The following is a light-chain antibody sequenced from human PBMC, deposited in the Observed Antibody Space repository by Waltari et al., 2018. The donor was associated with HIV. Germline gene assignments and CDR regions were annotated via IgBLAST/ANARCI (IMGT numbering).Light chain of an antibody. CDR3: CSYAGGYTLV. Sequence: QSALTQPRSVSGSPGRSVTISCTGTSRDVGGYNYVSWYQQHTGKAPKRMIYDVTKRPSGVPDRFSGSKSGNTASLTISGLQAEEEADYFCCSYAGGYTLVFGGGTKLTVL. CDR2: DVT. CDR1: SRDVGGYNY. J-gene: IGLJ3*02. V-gene: IGLV2-11*01.